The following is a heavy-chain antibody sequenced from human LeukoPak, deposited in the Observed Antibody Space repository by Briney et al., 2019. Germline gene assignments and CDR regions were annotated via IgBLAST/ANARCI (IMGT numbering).Heavy chain of an antibody. V-gene: IGHV3-64*01. Sequence: GGSLRLSCAASGFTFSSYAMSWVRQAPGKGLEYVSAISSNGGSTYYANSVKGRFTISRDNSKNTLYLQMGSLRAEDMAVYYCARVSGYGDSYYFDCWGQGTLVTVSS. D-gene: IGHD4-17*01. CDR3: ARVSGYGDSYYFDC. CDR2: ISSNGGST. J-gene: IGHJ4*02. CDR1: GFTFSSYA.